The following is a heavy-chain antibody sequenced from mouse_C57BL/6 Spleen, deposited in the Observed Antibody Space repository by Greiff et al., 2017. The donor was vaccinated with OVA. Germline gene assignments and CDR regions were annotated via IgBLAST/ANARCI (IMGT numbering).Heavy chain of an antibody. CDR3: AKNHQGSGDY. Sequence: VKLVESGPGLVQPSQSLSITCTVSGFSLTSYGVHWVRQSPGKGLEWLGVIWRGGSTDYTAAFMSRLSITKDNSKSQVFFKMNSLQADDTAIYYCAKNHQGSGDYWGQGTSVTVSS. J-gene: IGHJ4*01. D-gene: IGHD3-3*01. CDR1: GFSLTSYG. CDR2: IWRGGST. V-gene: IGHV2-5*01.